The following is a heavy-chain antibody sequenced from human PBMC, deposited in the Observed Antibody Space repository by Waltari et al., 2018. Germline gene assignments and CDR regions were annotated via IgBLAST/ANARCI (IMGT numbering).Heavy chain of an antibody. V-gene: IGHV4-39*01. Sequence: QLQLQESGPGLVKPSETLSLNCTSSGGSISSSYNWAWVRQPPGKGLEWVGTMYDTGGTYNNTSLESRLTMSIDTSKNQFSLKLSYVTASDTAFYYCVRPGSTVTPRAFDIWGQGIKVTVSS. CDR3: VRPGSTVTPRAFDI. CDR2: MYDTGGT. D-gene: IGHD4-17*01. CDR1: GGSISSSYN. J-gene: IGHJ3*02.